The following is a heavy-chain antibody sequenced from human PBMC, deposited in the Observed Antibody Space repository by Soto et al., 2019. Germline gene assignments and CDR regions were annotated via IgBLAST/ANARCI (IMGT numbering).Heavy chain of an antibody. CDR1: GFTFSSYA. CDR3: ASEITIFGVAPDAFDI. D-gene: IGHD3-3*01. V-gene: IGHV3-23*01. Sequence: GGSLRLSCAASGFTFSSYAMSWVRQAPGKGLEWVSAISGSGGSTYYADSVKGRFTISRDNSKNTLYLQMNSLRAEATAVYYCASEITIFGVAPDAFDIWGQGTMVTVSS. J-gene: IGHJ3*02. CDR2: ISGSGGST.